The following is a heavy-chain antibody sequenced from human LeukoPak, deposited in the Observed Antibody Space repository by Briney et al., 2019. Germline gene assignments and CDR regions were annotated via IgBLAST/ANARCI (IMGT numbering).Heavy chain of an antibody. CDR3: ARDLGIRGDGYNTY. V-gene: IGHV3-21*01. Sequence: GVSLRLSCAASGFTFSSYSMNWVRQAPGKGLEWVSSISSSSSYIYYADSVKGRFTISRDNAKNSLYLQMNSLRAEDTAVYYCARDLGIRGDGYNTYWGQGTLVTVSS. CDR1: GFTFSSYS. J-gene: IGHJ4*02. D-gene: IGHD5-24*01. CDR2: ISSSSSYI.